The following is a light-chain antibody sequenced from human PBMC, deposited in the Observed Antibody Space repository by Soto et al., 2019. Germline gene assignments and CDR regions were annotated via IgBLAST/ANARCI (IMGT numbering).Light chain of an antibody. J-gene: IGKJ1*01. CDR2: AAS. Sequence: DIQMTQSPSSLSASVGDRVTITCRASQDIRTDLGWYQQKPGKAPKRLIYAASSLQSGVPSRFSGSESGTEFTLPISSLQPDDYATYYCLHHSVYPPTFGQGTKVEI. V-gene: IGKV1-17*01. CDR3: LHHSVYPPT. CDR1: QDIRTD.